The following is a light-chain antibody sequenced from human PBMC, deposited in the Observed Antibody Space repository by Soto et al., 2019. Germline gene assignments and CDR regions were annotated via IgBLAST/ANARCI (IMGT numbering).Light chain of an antibody. Sequence: QSVLTQPASVSGSPGQSITISCTGTSSDVGSSNLVSWYQQYPGKAPKLIIYEGSRRPSGVSGRFSGSKSGNTASLTISGLQAEDEADYYCCSFASRSTFYVFGTGTKVTVL. J-gene: IGLJ1*01. CDR2: EGS. CDR3: CSFASRSTFYV. V-gene: IGLV2-23*01. CDR1: SSDVGSSNL.